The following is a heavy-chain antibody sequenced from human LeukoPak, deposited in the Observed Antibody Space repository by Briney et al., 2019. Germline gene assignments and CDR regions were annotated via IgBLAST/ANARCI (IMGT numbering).Heavy chain of an antibody. CDR3: AKDWKYPYYFDY. D-gene: IGHD1-7*01. V-gene: IGHV3-23*01. CDR1: GFTFSSYA. J-gene: IGHJ4*02. CDR2: ISGSGGST. Sequence: GGSLRLSCAASGFTFSSYAMSRVRQAPGKGLEWVSAISGSGGSTYYADSVKGRFTISRDNSKNTLYLQMNSLRAEDTAVYYCAKDWKYPYYFDYWGQGTLVTVSS.